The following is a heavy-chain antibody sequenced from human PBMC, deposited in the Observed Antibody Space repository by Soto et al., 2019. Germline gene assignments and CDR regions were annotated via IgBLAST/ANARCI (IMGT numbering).Heavy chain of an antibody. Sequence: EVQLVESGGGLVQPGGSLRLSCVASGFTFISSFMGWVRQAPGKGLEWVANINQDGGVTYYVDSVEGRFTISRDNAKDSLYLHMNSLRAEDTAVYYCARYFRGSGRYFFDYWGQGTLVTVSS. CDR3: ARYFRGSGRYFFDY. V-gene: IGHV3-7*03. J-gene: IGHJ4*02. D-gene: IGHD6-19*01. CDR1: GFTFISSF. CDR2: INQDGGVT.